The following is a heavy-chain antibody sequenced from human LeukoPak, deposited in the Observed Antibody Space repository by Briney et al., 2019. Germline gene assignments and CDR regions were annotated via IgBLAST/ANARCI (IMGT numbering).Heavy chain of an antibody. V-gene: IGHV5-51*01. Sequence: GESLKISCKGSGYSFTSYWIGWVRQMPGKGLEWMGIIYPCDSDTRYSPSFQGQVTISADKSISTAYLQWSSLKASDTAMYYCARQGIYDSSGYYYVGYDYFDYWGQGTLVTVSS. D-gene: IGHD3-22*01. CDR3: ARQGIYDSSGYYYVGYDYFDY. CDR2: IYPCDSDT. CDR1: GYSFTSYW. J-gene: IGHJ4*02.